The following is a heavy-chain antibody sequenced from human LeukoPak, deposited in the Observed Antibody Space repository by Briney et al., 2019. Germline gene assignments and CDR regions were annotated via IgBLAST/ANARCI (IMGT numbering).Heavy chain of an antibody. CDR2: LSHSGGAT. D-gene: IGHD3-10*01. V-gene: IGHV3-23*01. J-gene: IGHJ6*02. CDR3: AKGPYSDYGSGRPPFMDA. Sequence: PGGSLRLSCSASGFTFSSYGMPWVRQAPGKGLEWVSTLSHSGGATYYADSVKGRFTISRDNSRHTLDLQMNSLRAEDAAVYYSAKGPYSDYGSGRPPFMDAWGQGTTVAISS. CDR1: GFTFSSYG.